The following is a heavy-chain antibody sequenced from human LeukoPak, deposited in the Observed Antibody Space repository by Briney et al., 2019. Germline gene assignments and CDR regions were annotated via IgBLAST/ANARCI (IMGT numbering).Heavy chain of an antibody. D-gene: IGHD6-13*01. CDR1: GASISSYY. CDR3: ARVAAGIGFFQH. Sequence: SETLSLTCTVSGASISSYYWSWIRQPPGKGLEWIGYIYYSGSTNYNPSLKSRVTISVDTSKNQFSLKLSSVTAADTAVYYCARVAAGIGFFQHWGQGTLVTVSS. J-gene: IGHJ1*01. CDR2: IYYSGST. V-gene: IGHV4-59*01.